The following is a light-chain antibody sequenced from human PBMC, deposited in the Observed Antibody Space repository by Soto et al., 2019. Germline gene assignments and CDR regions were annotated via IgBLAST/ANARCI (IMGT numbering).Light chain of an antibody. CDR2: DAS. Sequence: ENVLTQSPGTLSLSPGERATLSCRASQSVRSSYLAWYQQKPGQAPRPLLYDASSRATGIPDRFSGSGSGTDFTLSIDRLEPEDFAVYYCQQYGDSPQTFGQGTRLEI. V-gene: IGKV3-20*01. J-gene: IGKJ5*01. CDR3: QQYGDSPQT. CDR1: QSVRSSY.